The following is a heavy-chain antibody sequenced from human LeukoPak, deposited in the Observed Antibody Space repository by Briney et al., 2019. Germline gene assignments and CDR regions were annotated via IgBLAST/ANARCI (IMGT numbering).Heavy chain of an antibody. J-gene: IGHJ4*02. CDR3: ARVTFSSSWYYFDY. V-gene: IGHV3-66*01. CDR1: GFTVSSNY. CDR2: IYRGGST. Sequence: GGSLRLSCAASGFTVSSNYMSWVRQGPGKGLEWVSVIYRGGSTYYADPVKGRFTISRDNSKNTLYLQMNSLRTEDTAVYYCARVTFSSSWYYFDYWGQGTLVTVSS. D-gene: IGHD6-13*01.